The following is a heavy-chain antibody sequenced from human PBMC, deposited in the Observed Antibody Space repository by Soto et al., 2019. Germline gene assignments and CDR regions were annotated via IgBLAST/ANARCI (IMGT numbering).Heavy chain of an antibody. V-gene: IGHV3-30-3*01. J-gene: IGHJ6*02. Sequence: GGSLRLSCAASGFTFSSYAMHWVRQAPGKGLEWVAVISYDGSNKYYADSVKGRFTISRDNSKNTLYLQMNSLRAEDTAVYYCARESDELLWFGESPDHMDVWGQGTTVTVSS. D-gene: IGHD3-10*01. CDR3: ARESDELLWFGESPDHMDV. CDR1: GFTFSSYA. CDR2: ISYDGSNK.